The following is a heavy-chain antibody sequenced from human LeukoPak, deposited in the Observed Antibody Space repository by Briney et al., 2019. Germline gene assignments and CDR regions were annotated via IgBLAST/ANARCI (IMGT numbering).Heavy chain of an antibody. CDR2: INPNSGGT. CDR1: GYTFTGCY. V-gene: IGHV1-2*06. Sequence: ASVKVSCKASGYTFTGCYMHWVRQAPGQGLEWMGRINPNSGGTNYAQKFQGRVPMTRDTSISTAYMELSRLRSDDTAVYYCARDLIVVNWFDPWGQGTLVTVSS. CDR3: ARDLIVVNWFDP. J-gene: IGHJ5*02. D-gene: IGHD2-15*01.